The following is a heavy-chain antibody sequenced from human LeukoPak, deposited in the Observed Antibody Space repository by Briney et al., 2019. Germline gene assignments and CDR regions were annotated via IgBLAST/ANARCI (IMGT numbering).Heavy chain of an antibody. D-gene: IGHD5-24*01. Sequence: SETLSLTCTVSGGSISSSSYHWGWIRQPPGKGLEWIGSIYYSGSTYYNPSLKSRVTISVDTSKNQFSLKLSSVTAADTAVYYCASTGNVEMATIFDYWGQGTLVTVSS. CDR1: GGSISSSSYH. CDR3: ASTGNVEMATIFDY. J-gene: IGHJ4*02. V-gene: IGHV4-39*01. CDR2: IYYSGST.